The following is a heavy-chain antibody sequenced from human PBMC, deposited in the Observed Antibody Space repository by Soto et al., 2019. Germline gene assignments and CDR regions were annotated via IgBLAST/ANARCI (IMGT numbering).Heavy chain of an antibody. CDR3: AREEGYCSSTSCYGSVGWFDP. CDR2: IYYSGST. D-gene: IGHD2-2*01. V-gene: IGHV4-31*03. J-gene: IGHJ5*02. CDR1: GGSISSGGYC. Sequence: SETLPHTCTVSGGSISSGGYCWSWIRKHPGKGLEWIGYIYYSGSTYYNPSLKSRVTISVDTSKNQFSLKLSSVTAADTAVYYCAREEGYCSSTSCYGSVGWFDPWGQGTLVTVSS.